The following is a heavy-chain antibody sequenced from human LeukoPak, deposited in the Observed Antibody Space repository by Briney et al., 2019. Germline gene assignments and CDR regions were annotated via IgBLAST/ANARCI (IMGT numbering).Heavy chain of an antibody. D-gene: IGHD3-22*01. J-gene: IGHJ4*02. CDR2: INPNSGGT. Sequence: ASVKVSCKASGYTFTGYYMHWVRQAPGQGREWMGRINPNSGGTNYAQKFQGRVTMTRDTSISTAYMELSRLRSDDTAVYYCARGGTYYYDSSGYPSGFDYWGQGTLVTVSS. CDR3: ARGGTYYYDSSGYPSGFDY. CDR1: GYTFTGYY. V-gene: IGHV1-2*06.